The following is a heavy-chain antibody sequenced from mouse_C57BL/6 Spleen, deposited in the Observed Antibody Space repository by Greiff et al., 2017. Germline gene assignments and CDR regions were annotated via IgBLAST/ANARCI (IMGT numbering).Heavy chain of an antibody. Sequence: VQLQESGPGLVQPSQSLSITCTVSGFSLTSYGVHWVRQSPGKGLEWLGVIWRGGSTDYNAAFMSRLSITKDNSKSQVFFKMNSLQADDTAIYSCAKGDYGSSWWYFDVWGTGTTVTVSS. CDR1: GFSLTSYG. V-gene: IGHV2-5*01. CDR3: AKGDYGSSWWYFDV. J-gene: IGHJ1*03. D-gene: IGHD1-1*01. CDR2: IWRGGST.